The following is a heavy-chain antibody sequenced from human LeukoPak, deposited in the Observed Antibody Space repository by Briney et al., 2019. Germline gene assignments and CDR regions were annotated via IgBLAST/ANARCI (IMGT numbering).Heavy chain of an antibody. CDR3: ARANFLYCSSTTCLFDY. Sequence: GASVKVSCKASGYTFTDYYLHWVRQAPGQGFEWMGWINPNSGDTNYAQKFQGRVTMTRDTSISTAHMEMSRLRSDDTAVNYCARANFLYCSSTTCLFDYWGQGTLVTVSS. CDR1: GYTFTDYY. D-gene: IGHD2-2*01. V-gene: IGHV1-2*02. CDR2: INPNSGDT. J-gene: IGHJ4*02.